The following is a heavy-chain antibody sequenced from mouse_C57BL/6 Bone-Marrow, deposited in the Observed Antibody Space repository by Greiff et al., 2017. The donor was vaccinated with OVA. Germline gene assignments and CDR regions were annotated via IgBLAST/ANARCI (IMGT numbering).Heavy chain of an antibody. CDR1: GYTFTSYG. CDR3: SRDYVLAWFAY. V-gene: IGHV1-81*01. D-gene: IGHD1-1*02. J-gene: IGHJ3*01. CDR2: IYPRSGNT. Sequence: VKLMESGAELARPGASVKLSCKASGYTFTSYGISWVKQRHGQGLEWIGEIYPRSGNTYYNEKFKGKATLTADKSSSTAYMELRSLTSESSSFYFCSRDYVLAWFAYWGPGTLVTVSS.